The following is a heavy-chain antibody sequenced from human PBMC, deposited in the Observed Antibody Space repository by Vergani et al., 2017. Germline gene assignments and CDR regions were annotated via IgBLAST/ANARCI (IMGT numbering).Heavy chain of an antibody. CDR2: IRYDGSNK. V-gene: IGHV3-30*02. CDR3: ANLYYGDLYYVDY. Sequence: QVQLVESGGGVVQPGGSLRLSCAASVFTFSSYGMHWVRQAPGKGLEWVAFIRYDGSNKYYADSVKGRFTISRDNSKNTLYLQMNSLRAEDTAVYYCANLYYGDLYYVDYWGQGTLVTVSS. J-gene: IGHJ4*02. D-gene: IGHD4-17*01. CDR1: VFTFSSYG.